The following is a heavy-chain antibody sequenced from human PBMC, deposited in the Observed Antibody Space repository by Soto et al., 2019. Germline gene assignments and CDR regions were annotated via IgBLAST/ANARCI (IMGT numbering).Heavy chain of an antibody. Sequence: KASETLSLTCTVSGGSIRTTRYYWSWIRQHPGEGLEWIAYIYHSGSTYYNPSLKSRVAMSVDTSSNQFSLSLSSVTAADTAVYYCARVISEDRSTISGAVIGTLDVSGQGTTVTVSS. D-gene: IGHD3-3*01. V-gene: IGHV4-31*03. CDR2: IYHSGST. CDR3: ARVISEDRSTISGAVIGTLDV. CDR1: GGSIRTTRYY. J-gene: IGHJ6*02.